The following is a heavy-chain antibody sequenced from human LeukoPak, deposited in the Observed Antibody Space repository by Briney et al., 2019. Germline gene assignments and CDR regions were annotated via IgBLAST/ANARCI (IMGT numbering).Heavy chain of an antibody. CDR2: ISHDGSNK. J-gene: IGHJ4*02. D-gene: IGHD6-13*01. CDR3: ARFQAAAGTRGFDY. V-gene: IGHV3-30*04. Sequence: PGGSLRLSCAASGFTFSSYAMHWVRQAPGKGLEWVAVISHDGSNKYYADSVKGRFTISRDNSKNTLYLQMNSLRAEDTAVYYCARFQAAAGTRGFDYWGQGTLVIASS. CDR1: GFTFSSYA.